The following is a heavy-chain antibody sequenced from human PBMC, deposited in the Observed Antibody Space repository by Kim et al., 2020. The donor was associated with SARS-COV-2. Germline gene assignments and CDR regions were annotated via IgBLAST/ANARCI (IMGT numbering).Heavy chain of an antibody. CDR2: ISYDGSNK. CDR3: AKDRLSSVIAAADY. D-gene: IGHD6-13*01. V-gene: IGHV3-30*18. Sequence: GGSLRLSCAASGFTLSSYGMHWVRQAPGKGLEWVAVISYDGSNKYYADSVKGRFTISRDNSKNTLYLQMNSLRAEDTAVYYCAKDRLSSVIAAADYWGQGTLVTVSS. CDR1: GFTLSSYG. J-gene: IGHJ4*02.